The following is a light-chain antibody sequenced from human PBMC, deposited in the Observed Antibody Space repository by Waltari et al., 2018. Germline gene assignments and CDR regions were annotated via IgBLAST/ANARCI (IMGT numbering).Light chain of an antibody. CDR3: QSYDHSLSDVV. Sequence: QSVLTQPPSVSGAPGQRVTISCTGSSSSIGAGYDVHWYQHLPGAAPKLLISVSPTRPSGGPDRFSGSKSGTAASLAITGLQAEDEADYYCQSYDHSLSDVVFGGGTKLTVL. V-gene: IGLV1-40*01. CDR2: VSP. CDR1: SSSIGAGYD. J-gene: IGLJ2*01.